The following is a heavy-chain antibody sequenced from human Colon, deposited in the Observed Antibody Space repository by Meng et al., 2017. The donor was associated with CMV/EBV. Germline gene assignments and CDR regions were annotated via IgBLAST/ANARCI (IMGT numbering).Heavy chain of an antibody. V-gene: IGHV1-2*02. J-gene: IGHJ4*02. Sequence: QGRRVPSGTEVKKPGASVKVPCKTSGYTFTANHLHWVRQAPGQGLEWMGWIYPQDGGTYFAQKFQDRVTLTRDTSITTAYMELSGLTSDDTAIYYCVRESWYFDFWGEGTLVTVSS. CDR3: VRESWYFDF. CDR1: GYTFTANH. CDR2: IYPQDGGT. D-gene: IGHD6-13*01.